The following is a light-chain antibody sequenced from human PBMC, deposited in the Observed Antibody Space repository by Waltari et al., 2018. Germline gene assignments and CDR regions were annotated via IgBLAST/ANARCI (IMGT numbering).Light chain of an antibody. CDR2: GTF. CDR1: QTIMSTY. J-gene: IGKJ4*01. Sequence: IVLTQSPATPSFSPGGGATLSCRTRQTIMSTYLAWYQQKPGQAPTLLLYGTFTRATGIPDRFSGSGSGTHFSLTISSLEPEDFATYYCQQYDISPLTFGGGTTVEIK. CDR3: QQYDISPLT. V-gene: IGKV3-20*01.